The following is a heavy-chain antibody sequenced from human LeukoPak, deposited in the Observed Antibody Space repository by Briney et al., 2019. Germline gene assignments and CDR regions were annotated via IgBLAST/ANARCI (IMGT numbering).Heavy chain of an antibody. CDR3: AREGYSGYAIRYNWFDP. J-gene: IGHJ5*02. Sequence: ASVKVSCKASGYTFTGYYMHWVRQAPGQGLEWMGWINPNSGGTNYAQKLQGRVTMTTDTSTSTAYMELRSLRSDDTAVYYCAREGYSGYAIRYNWFDPWGQGTLVTVSS. V-gene: IGHV1-2*02. CDR2: INPNSGGT. CDR1: GYTFTGYY. D-gene: IGHD5-12*01.